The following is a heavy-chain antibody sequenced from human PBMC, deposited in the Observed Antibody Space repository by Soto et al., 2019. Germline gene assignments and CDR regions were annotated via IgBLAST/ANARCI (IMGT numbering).Heavy chain of an antibody. D-gene: IGHD3-16*02. CDR2: ISAYNGNT. CDR1: GYTFTSYG. J-gene: IGHJ6*02. Sequence: QVQLVQSGAEVKKPGASVKVSCKASGYTFTSYGISWVRQAPGQGLEWMGWISAYNGNTNYAQKLQGRVTMTTDTSTSTAYMELMSLRSDDTAVYYCARDNYYYVWGRYRDLNLQTYYYYGMDVWGQGPTVTVSS. V-gene: IGHV1-18*01. CDR3: ARDNYYYVWGRYRDLNLQTYYYYGMDV.